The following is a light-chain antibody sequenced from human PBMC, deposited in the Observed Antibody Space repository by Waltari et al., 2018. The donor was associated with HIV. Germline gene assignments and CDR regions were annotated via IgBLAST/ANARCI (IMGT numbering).Light chain of an antibody. CDR2: GAT. J-gene: IGKJ5*01. CDR1: QSVSSNY. CDR3: QQYGRATIT. V-gene: IGKV3-20*01. Sequence: EIVLTQSPGTLSLSPGERATISCRASQSVSSNYFAWYQQNPGQAPRVLIYGATSRATGVPDRVSGSGSGTDFTCSIRRLEPEDFAVYYCQQYGRATITFGQGTRLEIK.